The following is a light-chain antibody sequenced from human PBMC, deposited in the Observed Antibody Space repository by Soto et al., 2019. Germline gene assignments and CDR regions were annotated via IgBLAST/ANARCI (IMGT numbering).Light chain of an antibody. CDR2: EGS. V-gene: IGLV2-23*01. CDR1: SSDVGSYNL. CDR3: CAYAGSSASVV. J-gene: IGLJ2*01. Sequence: QSALTQPASVSGAPGQSITISCTGTSSDVGSYNLVSWYQQHPGKAPKLMIYEGSKRPSGVSNRFSGSKSGNTASLTISGRQAEEEADYYCCAYAGSSASVVFGGGTKLTVL.